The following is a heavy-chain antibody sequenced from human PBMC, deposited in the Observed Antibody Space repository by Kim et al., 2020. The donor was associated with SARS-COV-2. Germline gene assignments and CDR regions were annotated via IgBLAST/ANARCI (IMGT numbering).Heavy chain of an antibody. CDR3: ARVLPNAYGMDV. D-gene: IGHD3-10*01. CDR1: GGSISSYY. J-gene: IGHJ6*02. Sequence: SETLSLTCTVSGGSISSYYWSWIRQPPGKGLEWIGYIYYSGSTNYNPSLKSRVTISVDTSKNQFSLKLSSVTAADTAVYYCARVLPNAYGMDVWGQGTTVTVSS. CDR2: IYYSGST. V-gene: IGHV4-59*01.